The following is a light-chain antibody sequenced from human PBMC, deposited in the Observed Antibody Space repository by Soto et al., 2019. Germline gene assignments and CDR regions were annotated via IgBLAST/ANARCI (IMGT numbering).Light chain of an antibody. CDR1: QSVSSY. Sequence: EIVLTQSPATLSLSPGERATLSCRASQSVSSYLAWYQQKPGQAPRLLIYDASNRATGIPARFSGSGSGPDFTLTISSLEPEDVAVYYCQQRSNWPLLTFGGGTKVEIK. CDR3: QQRSNWPLLT. J-gene: IGKJ4*01. V-gene: IGKV3-11*01. CDR2: DAS.